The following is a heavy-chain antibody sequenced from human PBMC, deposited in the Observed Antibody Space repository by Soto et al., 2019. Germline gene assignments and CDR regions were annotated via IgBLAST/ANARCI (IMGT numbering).Heavy chain of an antibody. CDR2: INHSGST. J-gene: IGHJ6*03. Sequence: SETLSLTCAVYGGSFSGYYWSWIRQPPGKGLEWIGEINHSGSTNYNPSLKSRVTISVDTSKNQFSLKLSSVTAADTAVYYCARLRNVVVPAARYYYYYMDVWGKGTTVTVSS. V-gene: IGHV4-34*01. CDR3: ARLRNVVVPAARYYYYYMDV. D-gene: IGHD2-2*01. CDR1: GGSFSGYY.